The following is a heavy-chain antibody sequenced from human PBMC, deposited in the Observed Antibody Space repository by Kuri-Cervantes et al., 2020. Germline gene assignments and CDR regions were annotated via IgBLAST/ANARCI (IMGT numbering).Heavy chain of an antibody. CDR3: AKDLYYYGSGSYYGY. CDR2: INPSGGST. Sequence: ASVKVSCKASGYTFTSYYMHWVRQAPGQGLEWMGIINPSGGSTSYAQKFQGRVTMTRDTSTSTVYMELSSLRSEDTAVYYCAKDLYYYGSGSYYGYWGQGTLVTVSS. D-gene: IGHD3-10*01. J-gene: IGHJ4*02. CDR1: GYTFTSYY. V-gene: IGHV1-46*01.